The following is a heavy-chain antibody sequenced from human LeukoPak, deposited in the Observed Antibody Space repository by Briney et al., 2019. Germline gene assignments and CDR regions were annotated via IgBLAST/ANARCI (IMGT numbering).Heavy chain of an antibody. J-gene: IGHJ4*02. D-gene: IGHD3-22*01. CDR3: ARDLHRAYYYDSSGYSLGY. CDR1: GGTFSSYA. CDR2: IIPIFGTA. V-gene: IGHV1-69*06. Sequence: GASVKVSCKASGGTFSSYAISWVRQAPGQGLEWMGGIIPIFGTANYAQKFQGRVTITADKSTSTAYMELSSLRSEDTAVYYCARDLHRAYYYDSSGYSLGYWGQGTLVTVSS.